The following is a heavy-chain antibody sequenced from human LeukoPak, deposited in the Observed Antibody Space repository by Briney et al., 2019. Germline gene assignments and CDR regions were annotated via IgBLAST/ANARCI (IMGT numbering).Heavy chain of an antibody. CDR2: IYYSGST. CDR3: AREDGSGSWEPNWFDP. D-gene: IGHD3-10*01. V-gene: IGHV4-59*01. CDR1: GGSISSYY. Sequence: SETLSLTCTVSGGSISSYYWSWIRQPPGKGLEWIGYIYYSGSTNYNPSLKSRVTISVDTSKNQFSLKLSSVTAADTAVYYCAREDGSGSWEPNWFDPWGQGTLVTVSS. J-gene: IGHJ5*02.